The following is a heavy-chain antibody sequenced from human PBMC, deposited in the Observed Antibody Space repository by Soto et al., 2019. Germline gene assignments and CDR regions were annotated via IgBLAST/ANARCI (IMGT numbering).Heavy chain of an antibody. D-gene: IGHD3-9*01. J-gene: IGHJ4*02. CDR2: TYYRSTWSY. V-gene: IGHV6-1*01. CDR3: ARGSSTYFDVMTGYYTADYFDF. Sequence: SQTLSLTCAISGDSVSTNSATWYWIRPSPSRGLEWLGRTYYRSTWSYDYAVSVQGRITINPDTSNNQFSLTLSSVTAADTAIYYCARGSSTYFDVMTGYYTADYFDFWGQGAPVTVSS. CDR1: GDSVSTNSAT.